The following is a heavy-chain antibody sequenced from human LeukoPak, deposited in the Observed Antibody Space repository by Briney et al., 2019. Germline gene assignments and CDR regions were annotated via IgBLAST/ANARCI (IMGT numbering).Heavy chain of an antibody. V-gene: IGHV3-30*18. J-gene: IGHJ4*02. D-gene: IGHD3-16*01. CDR1: GFTFSSYG. CDR3: AKDNRGYFDF. Sequence: PGGSLGLSCAASGFTFSSYGMHWVRQAPGKGLEWVALISYNGRNNYYADSVKGRFTISRDNSKNTLYLQVSSLRTEDTAVYFCAKDNRGYFDFWGQGTLVTVSS. CDR2: ISYNGRNN.